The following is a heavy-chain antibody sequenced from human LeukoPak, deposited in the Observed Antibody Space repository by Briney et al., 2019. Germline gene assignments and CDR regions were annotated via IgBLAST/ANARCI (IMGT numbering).Heavy chain of an antibody. CDR1: GFTFSSYG. D-gene: IGHD2-2*01. CDR2: ISHDGSSK. Sequence: GRSLRLSCAASGFTFSSYGMHWVRQAPGKGLEWVAVISHDGSSKYFADSVKGRFTISRDNPKNTLDQQMHSLRAEDTAVYYCAKSIRFCSSNSCFAGYYNYGLHVWGQGTTVIVSS. CDR3: AKSIRFCSSNSCFAGYYNYGLHV. J-gene: IGHJ6*02. V-gene: IGHV3-30*18.